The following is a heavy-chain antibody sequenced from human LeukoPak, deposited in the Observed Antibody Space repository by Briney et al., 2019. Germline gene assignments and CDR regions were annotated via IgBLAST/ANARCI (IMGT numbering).Heavy chain of an antibody. V-gene: IGHV3-21*01. CDR1: GFTFSSYS. CDR3: ARDLGQLVDLINYGMDV. D-gene: IGHD6-13*01. CDR2: ISSSSSYI. Sequence: KSGGSLRLSCAASGFTFSSYSMNWVRQAPGKGLEWVSPISSSSSYIYYADSVKGRFTISRDNAKNSLYLQMNSLRAEDTAVYYCARDLGQLVDLINYGMDVWGQGTTVTVSS. J-gene: IGHJ6*02.